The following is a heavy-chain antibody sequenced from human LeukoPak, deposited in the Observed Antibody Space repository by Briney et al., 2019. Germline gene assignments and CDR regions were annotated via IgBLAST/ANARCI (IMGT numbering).Heavy chain of an antibody. CDR3: ARLFKSATVTTYWFDP. CDR1: GYIFTHYW. D-gene: IGHD4-17*01. CDR2: IYPADSDT. V-gene: IGHV5-51*01. Sequence: GESLKISCQVSGYIFTHYWIGWVRQMPGNGLESMGIIYPADSDTTYSPSFQGQVTISADKSISTAYLQWSSLKASDTAMYYCARLFKSATVTTYWFDPWGQGTLVTVSS. J-gene: IGHJ5*02.